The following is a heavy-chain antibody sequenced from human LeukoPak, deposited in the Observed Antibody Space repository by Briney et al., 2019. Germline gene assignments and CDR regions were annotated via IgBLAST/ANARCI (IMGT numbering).Heavy chain of an antibody. D-gene: IGHD6-19*01. CDR2: ISSSSSYI. J-gene: IGHJ4*02. V-gene: IGHV3-21*01. CDR3: ARDDLAVAGMGLD. CDR1: GFTFSSYS. Sequence: GGSLRLSCAASGFTFSSYSMNWVRQAPGKGLEWVSSISSSSSYIYYADSVKGRFTISRDNAKNSLYLQMNSLRAEDTAVYYCARDDLAVAGMGLDWGQGTLVTVPS.